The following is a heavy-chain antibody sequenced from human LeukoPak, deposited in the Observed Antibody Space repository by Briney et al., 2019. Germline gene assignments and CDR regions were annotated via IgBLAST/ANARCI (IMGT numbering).Heavy chain of an antibody. V-gene: IGHV4-39*01. CDR1: GGSISSSSYY. CDR2: IYYSGST. D-gene: IGHD2-2*01. J-gene: IGHJ4*02. CDR3: ARGSSTSFDY. Sequence: SETLSLTCTVSGGSISSSSYYWGWIRQPPGKGLEWIGSIYYSGSTYYNPSLKSRVTISVDTSKNQFSLKLSSVTAADTAMYYCARGSSTSFDYWGQGILVTVSS.